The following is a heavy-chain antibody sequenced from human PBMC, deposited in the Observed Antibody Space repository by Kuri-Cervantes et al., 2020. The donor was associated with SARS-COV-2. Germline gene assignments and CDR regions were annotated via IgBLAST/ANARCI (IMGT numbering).Heavy chain of an antibody. Sequence: GESLKISCEVSGFLFSASAIHWVRQGSGKGLEWVGRVRGKANNYATAYAASVKGRFTISRDDPKNMAYLQMNSLRTEDTAVYYCARVIVGATDYYYYMDVWGKGTTVTVSS. CDR2: VRGKANNYAT. D-gene: IGHD1-26*01. CDR1: GFLFSASA. CDR3: ARVIVGATDYYYYMDV. V-gene: IGHV3-73*01. J-gene: IGHJ6*03.